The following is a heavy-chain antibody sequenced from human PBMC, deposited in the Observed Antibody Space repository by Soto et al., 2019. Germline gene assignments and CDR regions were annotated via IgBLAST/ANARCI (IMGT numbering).Heavy chain of an antibody. CDR1: GGSISSYC. CDR3: ARVRGYSYGYGSFDY. Sequence: QVQLQESGPGLVKPSETLSLTCTVSGGSISSYCWSWIRQPPGKGLEWIGYIYYSGSTNYNPSLKSRVPISVDTSKNQFSLKLSSVTAADTAVYYCARVRGYSYGYGSFDYWGQGTLVTVSS. D-gene: IGHD5-18*01. V-gene: IGHV4-59*01. J-gene: IGHJ4*02. CDR2: IYYSGST.